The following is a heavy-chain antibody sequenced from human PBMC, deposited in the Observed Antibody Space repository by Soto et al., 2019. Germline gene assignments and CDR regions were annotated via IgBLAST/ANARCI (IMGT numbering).Heavy chain of an antibody. CDR1: GYTFTSYG. Sequence: DSVCVSCKASGYTFTSYGINWVRQAPGEGLEWMGWISAYNGNTNYAQKLQGRVTMTTDTSTSTAYMELRSLRSGDTAVYYCARDLQYIVVVPPAPIGRFDPWG. V-gene: IGHV1-18*04. D-gene: IGHD2-2*01. J-gene: IGHJ5*02. CDR2: ISAYNGNT. CDR3: ARDLQYIVVVPPAPIGRFDP.